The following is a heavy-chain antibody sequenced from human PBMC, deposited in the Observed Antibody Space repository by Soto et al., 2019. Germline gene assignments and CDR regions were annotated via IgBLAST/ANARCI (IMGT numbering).Heavy chain of an antibody. Sequence: SETLSLTCTVSGDSISSSSYYWGWIRQPPGKGLEWIGTIYYSGSTNYNPSLKSRVTISVDTSKNQFSLKLSSVTAADTAVYYCARGGWKLFDYWGQGTLVTVSS. J-gene: IGHJ4*02. CDR1: GDSISSSSYY. CDR3: ARGGWKLFDY. CDR2: IYYSGST. D-gene: IGHD6-19*01. V-gene: IGHV4-39*07.